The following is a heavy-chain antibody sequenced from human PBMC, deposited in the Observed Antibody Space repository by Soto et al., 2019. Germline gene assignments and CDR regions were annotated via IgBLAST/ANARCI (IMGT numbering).Heavy chain of an antibody. Sequence: AASVKVSCKASGYTFTSYGISWVRQAPGQGLEWMGWISAYNGNTNYAQKLQGRATMTTDTSTSTAYMELRSLRSDDTAVYYCARANDFWSGFVYYYYGMDVWGQGTTVTVSS. CDR2: ISAYNGNT. D-gene: IGHD3-3*01. J-gene: IGHJ6*02. V-gene: IGHV1-18*04. CDR3: ARANDFWSGFVYYYYGMDV. CDR1: GYTFTSYG.